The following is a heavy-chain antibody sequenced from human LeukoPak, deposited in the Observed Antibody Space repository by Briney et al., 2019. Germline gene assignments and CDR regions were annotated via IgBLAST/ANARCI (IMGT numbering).Heavy chain of an antibody. V-gene: IGHV5-51*01. J-gene: IGHJ4*02. CDR1: GYSFTTYW. CDR2: IYPGDSDT. CDR3: ATRVGGGGTRPTSLTQIGN. D-gene: IGHD4-23*01. Sequence: GESLKISCKGSGYSFTTYWIGWVRQMPGKGLEWMGIIYPGDSDTRYSPSFQGQVTISADKSLSTAYLQWSSLKASDTAIYYCATRVGGGGTRPTSLTQIGNWGQGTLVTVSS.